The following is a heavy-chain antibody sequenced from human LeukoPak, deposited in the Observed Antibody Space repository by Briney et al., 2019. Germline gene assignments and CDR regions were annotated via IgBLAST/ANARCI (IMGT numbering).Heavy chain of an antibody. CDR1: GASMSSYY. CDR2: IYYSGST. Sequence: SETLSLTCNVSGASMSSYYWSWFRQPPGKGLEWITYIYYSGSTKYNPSLKSRVTASLDMSRNQFSLNLSPATAADTAVYYCAKHMRSWDTSTDQWGQGTWVIVSA. D-gene: IGHD1-26*01. J-gene: IGHJ4*02. V-gene: IGHV4-59*01. CDR3: AKHMRSWDTSTDQ.